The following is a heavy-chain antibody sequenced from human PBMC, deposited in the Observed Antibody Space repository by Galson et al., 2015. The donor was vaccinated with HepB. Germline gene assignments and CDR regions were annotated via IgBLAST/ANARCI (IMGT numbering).Heavy chain of an antibody. CDR3: ARDIGVSGWYLGGVDY. D-gene: IGHD6-19*01. Sequence: SVKVSCKASGYTFTSYYMHWVRQAPGQGLEWMGIINPSGGSTSYAQKLQGRVTMTRDTSTSTVYMELSSLRSEDTAVYYCARDIGVSGWYLGGVDYWGQGTLVTVSS. J-gene: IGHJ4*02. CDR1: GYTFTSYY. CDR2: INPSGGST. V-gene: IGHV1-46*04.